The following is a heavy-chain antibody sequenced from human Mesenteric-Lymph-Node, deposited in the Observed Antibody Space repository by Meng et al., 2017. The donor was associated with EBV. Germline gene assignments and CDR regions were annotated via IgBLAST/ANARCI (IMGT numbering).Heavy chain of an antibody. V-gene: IGHV7-4-1*02. Sequence: QVQVVQSGSELKKPGASVKVSCKASGYIFTDYMMNWVRQAPGQGPEWLGWINTNTGNPKYAQAFTGRFVFSLDTSVSTAYLQISSLKAEDTAVYYCARDPGGSGSYSYDSWGQGTLVTVSS. D-gene: IGHD3-10*01. J-gene: IGHJ4*02. CDR1: GYIFTDYM. CDR3: ARDPGGSGSYSYDS. CDR2: INTNTGNP.